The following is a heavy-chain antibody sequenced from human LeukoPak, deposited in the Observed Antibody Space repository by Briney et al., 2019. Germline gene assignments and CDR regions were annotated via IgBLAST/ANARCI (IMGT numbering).Heavy chain of an antibody. CDR2: FDPEDGET. CDR1: GYTLTELS. J-gene: IGHJ4*02. V-gene: IGHV1-24*01. CDR3: ARSLTDYYFGY. Sequence: GASVKVSCKVSGYTLTELSMHWVRQAPGKGLEWMGGFDPEDGETIYAQKFQGRVTITADESTSTAYMELSSLRSEDTAVYYCARSLTDYYFGYRGQGTLVTVSS. D-gene: IGHD3-9*01.